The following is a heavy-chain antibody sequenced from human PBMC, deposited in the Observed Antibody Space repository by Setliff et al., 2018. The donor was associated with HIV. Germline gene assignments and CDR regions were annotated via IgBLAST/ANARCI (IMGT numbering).Heavy chain of an antibody. Sequence: GGSLRLSCAASGFTFSSYAMSWVRQAPGKGLEWVSTISGSGGSTYYADSVKGRFTISRDNSKNTLYLQMNSLSAEDTAVYYCAKDRRGITGTKSCAWFDPWGQGTLVTVSS. CDR1: GFTFSSYA. J-gene: IGHJ5*02. CDR2: ISGSGGST. D-gene: IGHD1-7*01. CDR3: AKDRRGITGTKSCAWFDP. V-gene: IGHV3-23*01.